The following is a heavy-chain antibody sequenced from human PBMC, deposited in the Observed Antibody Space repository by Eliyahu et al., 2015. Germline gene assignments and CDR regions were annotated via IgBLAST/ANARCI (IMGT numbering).Heavy chain of an antibody. D-gene: IGHD2-15*01. CDR1: GFTFDDYA. V-gene: IGHV3-9*01. J-gene: IGHJ4*02. Sequence: EVQLVESGGGLVQPGRSLRXSCAASGFTFDDYAMHWVRQAPGEGLGWVSGISWNSGSIGYADSVKGRFTISRDNAKNSLYLQMNSLRAEDTALYYCAKDGGNCSGGSCYLFGYWGQGTLVTVSS. CDR3: AKDGGNCSGGSCYLFGY. CDR2: ISWNSGSI.